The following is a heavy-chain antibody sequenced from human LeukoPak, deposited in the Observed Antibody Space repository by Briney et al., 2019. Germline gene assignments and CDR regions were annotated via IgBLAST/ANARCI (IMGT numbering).Heavy chain of an antibody. V-gene: IGHV1-69*05. CDR3: ARAFGGGASEYYFDY. Sequence: GASVKVSCKASGGTFGSYAISWVRQAPGQGLEWMGRIIPIFGTANYAQKFQGRVTITTDESTSTAYMELSSLRSEDTAVYYCARAFGGGASEYYFDYWGQGTLVTVSS. D-gene: IGHD3-10*01. J-gene: IGHJ4*02. CDR2: IIPIFGTA. CDR1: GGTFGSYA.